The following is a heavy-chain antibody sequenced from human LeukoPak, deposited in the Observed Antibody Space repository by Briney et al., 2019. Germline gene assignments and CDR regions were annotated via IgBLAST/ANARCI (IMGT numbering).Heavy chain of an antibody. CDR3: ARAEYYFDY. Sequence: SETLSLTCTVSGGSISSYYWSWIRQPPGKGLEWIGYIYYSGSTNYNPSLKSRVTISVDTSKNQFSLKLSSVTAADAAVYYCARAEYYFDYWGQGTLVTVSS. J-gene: IGHJ4*02. CDR1: GGSISSYY. V-gene: IGHV4-59*01. CDR2: IYYSGST.